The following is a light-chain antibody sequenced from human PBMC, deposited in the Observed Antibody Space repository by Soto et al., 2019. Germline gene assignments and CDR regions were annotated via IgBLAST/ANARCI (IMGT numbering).Light chain of an antibody. CDR3: QKYDSVPFT. J-gene: IGKJ3*01. CDR2: AAS. Sequence: DIPMTQSPSXLXASVGXRITIAXRASQGXXNYVAWYQQRPGKVPKLLISAASTLQSGVPSRFSGRGSGTDFTLTISNLQPEDVATSYCQKYDSVPFTFGPGTKVDFK. CDR1: QGXXNY. V-gene: IGKV1-27*01.